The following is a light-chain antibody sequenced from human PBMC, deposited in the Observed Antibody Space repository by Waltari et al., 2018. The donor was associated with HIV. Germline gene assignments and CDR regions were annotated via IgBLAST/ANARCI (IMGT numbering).Light chain of an antibody. Sequence: SPLPQPAPVSGSLGQPTTIPCPGGKMAIVTYKLVPWYQQHPGKAPKVLIYEVTNRPSGVSDRFSGSKSGNTASLVISGLQTDDEADYYCSSYTSSTTVIFGGGTKLTVL. CDR2: EVT. V-gene: IGLV2-14*01. CDR1: KMAIVTYKL. J-gene: IGLJ2*01. CDR3: SSYTSSTTVI.